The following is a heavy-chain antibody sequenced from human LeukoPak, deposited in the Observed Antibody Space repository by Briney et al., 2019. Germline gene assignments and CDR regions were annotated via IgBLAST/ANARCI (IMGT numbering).Heavy chain of an antibody. D-gene: IGHD3-3*02. Sequence: ASVKVSCKASGYTFSDFYIHWVRQAPGQGLEYVGWIAPKSGDTYSPQRFQGRVTMTRDASISTAYMELSSLRSDDTAVYFCARVRLADERAWAYWGQGTLVTVSS. CDR2: IAPKSGDT. J-gene: IGHJ4*02. V-gene: IGHV1-2*02. CDR1: GYTFSDFY. CDR3: ARVRLADERAWAY.